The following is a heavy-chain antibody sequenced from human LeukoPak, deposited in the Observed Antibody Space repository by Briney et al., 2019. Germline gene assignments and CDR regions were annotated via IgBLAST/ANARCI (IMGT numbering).Heavy chain of an antibody. CDR2: IKHSGST. Sequence: SETLSLTCAVYGGFFSGYYWSWIRQPPGKGLEWIGEIKHSGSTNYNPSLKSPVTISVDTSKNQFSLKLSSVTAADTAVYYCASWEPPVYYCGRGTLVTVSS. V-gene: IGHV4-34*01. CDR3: ASWEPPVYY. CDR1: GGFFSGYY. D-gene: IGHD1-26*01. J-gene: IGHJ4*02.